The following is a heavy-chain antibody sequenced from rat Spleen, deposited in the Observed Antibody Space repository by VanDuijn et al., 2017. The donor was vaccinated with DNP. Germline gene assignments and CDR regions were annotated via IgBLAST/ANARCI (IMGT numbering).Heavy chain of an antibody. CDR2: ITSSGGST. V-gene: IGHV5-25*01. J-gene: IGHJ1*01. CDR1: GFTFSDYY. D-gene: IGHD1-4*01. Sequence: EVQLVESGGNLVQPGRSLRLSCAASGFTFSDYYMAWVRQAPTKGLEWVASITSSGGSTYYPDSVKGRFTISRDNAKNTLYLQMNSLRSEDTATYYCARYREPYWYFDFWGPGTMVTVSS. CDR3: ARYREPYWYFDF.